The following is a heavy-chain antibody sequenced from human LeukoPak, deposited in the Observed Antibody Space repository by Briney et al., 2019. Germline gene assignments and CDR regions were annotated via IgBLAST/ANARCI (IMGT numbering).Heavy chain of an antibody. CDR2: IYPGDSDT. CDR3: ARLLTTVITPGAMDV. D-gene: IGHD4-23*01. J-gene: IGHJ6*02. V-gene: IGHV5-51*01. Sequence: GESLKISCKGSGYTFTSYWIGWVRQMPGKGLEWMGVIYPGDSDTRYSPSFQGQVTISVDKSITTAYLQWSSLKASDTATYYCARLLTTVITPGAMDVWGPGTTVTVSS. CDR1: GYTFTSYW.